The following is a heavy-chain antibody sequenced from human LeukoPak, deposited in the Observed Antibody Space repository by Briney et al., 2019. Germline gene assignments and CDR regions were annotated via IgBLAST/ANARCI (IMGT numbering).Heavy chain of an antibody. J-gene: IGHJ3*02. Sequence: GGSLRLSCAASGFTFSSYAMHWVRQAPGKGLEWVAVISYDGSNKYYADSVKGRFTISRDNSKNTLYLQMNSLRAEDTAVYYCAKGITIFGVANDAFDIWGQGTMVTVSS. CDR1: GFTFSSYA. V-gene: IGHV3-30-3*01. D-gene: IGHD3-3*01. CDR3: AKGITIFGVANDAFDI. CDR2: ISYDGSNK.